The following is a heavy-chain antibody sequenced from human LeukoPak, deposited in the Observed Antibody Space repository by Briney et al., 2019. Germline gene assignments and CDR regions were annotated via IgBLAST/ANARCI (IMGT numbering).Heavy chain of an antibody. CDR1: GLMFDDYI. V-gene: IGHV3-43*01. CDR2: INWDGGST. Sequence: PGGSLRLSCAASGLMFDDYIMHWVRQAPGKGLEWVSLINWDGGSTYYAGSVKGRFTISRDNSKNSLYLQMNSLRTEDTALYYCAKGDVDSPMNFYHWGQGTLVTVSS. J-gene: IGHJ4*02. CDR3: AKGDVDSPMNFYH. D-gene: IGHD5-18*01.